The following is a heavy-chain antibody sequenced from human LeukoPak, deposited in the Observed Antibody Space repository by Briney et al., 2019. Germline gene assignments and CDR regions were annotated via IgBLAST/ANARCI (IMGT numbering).Heavy chain of an antibody. V-gene: IGHV4-31*03. CDR3: ARVPPPRITMVRGAWFDP. CDR1: GGSISSGGYY. CDR2: IYYSGST. Sequence: SQTLSLTCTVSGGSISSGGYYWSWIRQHPAKGLEWIGYIYYSGSTYYNPSLKSRVTISVDTSKNQFSLKLSSVTAADTAVYYCARVPPPRITMVRGAWFDPWGQGTLVTVSS. J-gene: IGHJ5*02. D-gene: IGHD3-10*01.